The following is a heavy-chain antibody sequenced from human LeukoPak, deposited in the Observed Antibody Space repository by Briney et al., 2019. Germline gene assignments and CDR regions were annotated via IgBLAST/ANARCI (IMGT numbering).Heavy chain of an antibody. D-gene: IGHD2-21*01. Sequence: PSETLSLTCTVSGGSISSYYWSWIRQPPGNGLEWIGFIYNSGTTNSNPSLKSRVTISVDTSKNQISLELRSVTTADTAVYYCARSAQRAVWWFDPWGQGALVTVSS. CDR2: IYNSGTT. J-gene: IGHJ5*02. CDR1: GGSISSYY. CDR3: ARSAQRAVWWFDP. V-gene: IGHV4-59*01.